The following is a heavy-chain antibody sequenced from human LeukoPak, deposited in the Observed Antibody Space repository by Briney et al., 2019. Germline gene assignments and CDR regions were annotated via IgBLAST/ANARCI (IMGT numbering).Heavy chain of an antibody. V-gene: IGHV3-64*01. Sequence: GGSLRLSCAASGFTFSSYAMSWVRQAPGKGLEYVSAISSNGGSTDYANSVKGRFTISRDNSKNTLYLQMGSLRAEDMAVYYCARDVTLFGQGPFDYWGQGTLVTVSS. CDR1: GFTFSSYA. D-gene: IGHD3-3*01. CDR2: ISSNGGST. J-gene: IGHJ4*02. CDR3: ARDVTLFGQGPFDY.